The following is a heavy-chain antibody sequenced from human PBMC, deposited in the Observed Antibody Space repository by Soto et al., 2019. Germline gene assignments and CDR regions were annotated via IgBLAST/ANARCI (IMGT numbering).Heavy chain of an antibody. Sequence: EVQLLESGGGLVQPGGSLRLSCAASGFTFSSYGMSWVRRAPGKGLEWVSVVSGSGDTTYYADSVRGRFTLSRDNSKNTLYLQMNSLRVEDTAIYYCAKERAPNGGNSQGYFDNWGQGTLVTVSS. CDR1: GFTFSSYG. D-gene: IGHD3-22*01. V-gene: IGHV3-23*01. CDR3: AKERAPNGGNSQGYFDN. CDR2: VSGSGDTT. J-gene: IGHJ4*02.